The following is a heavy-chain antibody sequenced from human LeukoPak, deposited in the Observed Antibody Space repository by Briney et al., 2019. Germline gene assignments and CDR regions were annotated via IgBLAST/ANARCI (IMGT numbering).Heavy chain of an antibody. CDR3: ARVLGSGYDSYYYHMDV. CDR2: INHSGST. J-gene: IGHJ6*03. V-gene: IGHV4-34*01. Sequence: SETLSLTCADYGGSFSGYYWSWIRQPPGKGLEWIGEINHSGSTNYNPSLKSRVTISVDTSKNQFSLKLSSVTAADTAVYYCARVLGSGYDSYYYHMDVWGKGTTVTVSS. CDR1: GGSFSGYY. D-gene: IGHD5-12*01.